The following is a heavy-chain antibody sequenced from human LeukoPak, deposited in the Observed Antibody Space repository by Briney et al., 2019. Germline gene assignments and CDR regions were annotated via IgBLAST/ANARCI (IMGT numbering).Heavy chain of an antibody. CDR2: IYYSGST. J-gene: IGHJ4*02. Sequence: SETLSLTCTVSGGSISSYYWSWIRHPPGNGLEWIGYIYYSGSTNYNPSLKSRVTISVVTSKNQFSLKLSSVTAAGTAVYYCARESSSLSYFDYWGQGTLVTVSS. V-gene: IGHV4-59*01. D-gene: IGHD6-13*01. CDR3: ARESSSLSYFDY. CDR1: GGSISSYY.